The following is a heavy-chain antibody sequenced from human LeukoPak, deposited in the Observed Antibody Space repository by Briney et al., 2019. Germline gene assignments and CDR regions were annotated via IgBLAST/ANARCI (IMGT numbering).Heavy chain of an antibody. J-gene: IGHJ5*01. Sequence: PSETLSLTCTVSGTSVSSDNSHWSWIRQPPGKGLEWIGEINHSGSTNYNPSLKSRVTISVDTSKNQFSLKLSSVTAADTAVYYCAKSPWQLVRPDWFDPWGQGTLVTVSS. V-gene: IGHV4-34*01. CDR2: INHSGST. D-gene: IGHD6-6*01. CDR3: AKSPWQLVRPDWFDP. CDR1: GTSVSSDNSH.